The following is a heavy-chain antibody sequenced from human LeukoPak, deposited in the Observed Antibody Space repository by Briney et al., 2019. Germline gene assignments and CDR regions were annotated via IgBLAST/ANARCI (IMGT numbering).Heavy chain of an antibody. V-gene: IGHV1-69*05. Sequence: ASVKVSCKASGGTFSSYAISWVRQAPGQGLEWMGGIIPIFGTANYAQKFQGRVTITTDESTSTAYMELSSLRSEDTAVYYCASGYSYAPRSPGYYYMDVWGKGTTVTVSS. CDR3: ASGYSYAPRSPGYYYMDV. CDR2: IIPIFGTA. CDR1: GGTFSSYA. D-gene: IGHD5-18*01. J-gene: IGHJ6*03.